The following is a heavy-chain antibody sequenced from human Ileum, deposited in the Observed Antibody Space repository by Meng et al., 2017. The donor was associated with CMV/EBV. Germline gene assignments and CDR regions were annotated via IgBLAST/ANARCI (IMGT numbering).Heavy chain of an antibody. CDR2: VYHSGST. J-gene: IGHJ4*02. D-gene: IGHD3-10*01. CDR1: AYSISSHNY. CDR3: ASTTMVRCAYCYFES. V-gene: IGHV4-38-2*02. Sequence: GSLRLSCTVSAYSISSHNYWGWIRQPPGKGLEWIGSVYHSGSTYYSPSLKSRITISEDTSKNQFSLKLSSVTAADTAVYYCASTTMVRCAYCYFESWGQGTRVT.